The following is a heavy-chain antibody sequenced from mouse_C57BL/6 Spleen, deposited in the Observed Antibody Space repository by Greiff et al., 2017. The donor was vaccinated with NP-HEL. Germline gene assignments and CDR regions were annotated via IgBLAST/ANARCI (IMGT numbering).Heavy chain of an antibody. D-gene: IGHD2-5*01. J-gene: IGHJ1*03. CDR3: ARRATIVTTSYFDV. Sequence: QVQLQQSGAELVKPGASVKMSCKASGYTFTSYWITWVKQRPGQGLEWIGDIYPGSGSTNYNEKFKSKATLTVDTSSSTAYMQLSSLTSEDSAVYYCARRATIVTTSYFDVWGTGTTVTVSS. CDR1: GYTFTSYW. CDR2: IYPGSGST. V-gene: IGHV1-55*01.